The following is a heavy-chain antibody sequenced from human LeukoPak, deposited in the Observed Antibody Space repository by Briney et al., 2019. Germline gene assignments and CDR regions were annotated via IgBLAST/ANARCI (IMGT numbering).Heavy chain of an antibody. CDR1: GGTFSSYA. Sequence: SVKVSCNASGGTFSSYAISWVRQAPGQGLEWMGGIIPIFGTANYAQKFQGRVTITTDESTSTAYMELSSLRSEDTAVYYCAANSAHYYYYYMDVWGKGTTVTVSS. D-gene: IGHD5-24*01. CDR2: IIPIFGTA. J-gene: IGHJ6*03. CDR3: AANSAHYYYYYMDV. V-gene: IGHV1-69*05.